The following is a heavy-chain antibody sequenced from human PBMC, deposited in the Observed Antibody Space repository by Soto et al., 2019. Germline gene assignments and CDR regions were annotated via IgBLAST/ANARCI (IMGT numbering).Heavy chain of an antibody. CDR1: GYTLTELS. CDR3: ATIPPGTVAGTYCYFDY. J-gene: IGHJ4*02. CDR2: FDPEDGET. D-gene: IGHD6-19*01. Sequence: ASVKVSCKVSGYTLTELSMHWVRQAPGKGLEWMGGFDPEDGETIYAQKFQGRVTMTEDTSTDTAYMEPSSLRSEDTAVYYCATIPPGTVAGTYCYFDYWGQGTLVTVSS. V-gene: IGHV1-24*01.